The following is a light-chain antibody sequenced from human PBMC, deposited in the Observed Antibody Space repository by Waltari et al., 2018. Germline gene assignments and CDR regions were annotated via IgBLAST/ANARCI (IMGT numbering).Light chain of an antibody. CDR3: QQYNNWPPLT. V-gene: IGKV3D-15*01. J-gene: IGKJ4*01. CDR1: QSISRH. Sequence: VMTQSPATLFVSPGEGTTLSCRASQSISRHVAWYHQKSGQAPRLHIFDASARATGIPARFSGSGSGTEFTLTISSLQSEDVGVYYCQQYNNWPPLTFGGGTKVEIK. CDR2: DAS.